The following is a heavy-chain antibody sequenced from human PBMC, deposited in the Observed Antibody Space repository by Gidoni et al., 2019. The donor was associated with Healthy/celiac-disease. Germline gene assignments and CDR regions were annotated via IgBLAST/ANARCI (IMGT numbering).Heavy chain of an antibody. Sequence: QVQLQQWGAGLLKPSETLSLTCAVYGGSFSGYYWSWIRQPPGKGLEWIGEINHSGSTNYNPSLKSRVTISVDTSKNQFSLKLSSVTAADTAVYYCARRYYDSSGYRVDYWGQGTLVTVSS. V-gene: IGHV4-34*01. CDR1: GGSFSGYY. J-gene: IGHJ4*02. D-gene: IGHD3-22*01. CDR3: ARRYYDSSGYRVDY. CDR2: INHSGST.